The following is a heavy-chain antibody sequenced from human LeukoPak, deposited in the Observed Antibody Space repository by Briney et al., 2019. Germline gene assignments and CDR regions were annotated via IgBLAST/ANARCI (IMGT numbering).Heavy chain of an antibody. V-gene: IGHV4-4*07. CDR3: ASYRSSWSLFDY. Sequence: SETLSLTCSVSGGSISGYFWSWIRQPAGKGLEWIGRIYTSGSTNYNPSLKSRVTMSVDSSKNQFSLKLSSVTAADTAVYYCASYRSSWSLFDYWGQGTLVTVSS. D-gene: IGHD6-13*01. CDR2: IYTSGST. J-gene: IGHJ4*02. CDR1: GGSISGYF.